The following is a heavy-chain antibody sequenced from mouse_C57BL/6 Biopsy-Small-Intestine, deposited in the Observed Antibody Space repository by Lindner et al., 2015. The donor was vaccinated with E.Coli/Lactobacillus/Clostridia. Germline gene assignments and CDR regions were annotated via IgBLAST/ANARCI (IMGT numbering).Heavy chain of an antibody. Sequence: VQLQESGTELMKPGASVKLSCKATGYTFTGYWIEWVKQRPGHGLEWIGEILPGSDSTNYNEKFKGKATFTADTSSNTAYMQLSSLTTEDSAIYYCTIKGWAWFAYWGQGTLVTVSA. D-gene: IGHD3-3*01. CDR2: ILPGSDST. V-gene: IGHV1-9*01. CDR3: TIKGWAWFAY. J-gene: IGHJ3*01. CDR1: GYTFTGYW.